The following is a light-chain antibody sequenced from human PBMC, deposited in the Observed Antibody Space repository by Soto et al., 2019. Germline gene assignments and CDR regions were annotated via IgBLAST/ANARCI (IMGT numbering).Light chain of an antibody. Sequence: QSVLTQPASVSGSPGQSITISCTGTSSDVGSYNLVSWYQQHPGKDPKLMIYEGSKRPSGVSNRFSGSKSGNTASLTISGLQAEDEADSYCCSYAGSSTFHVVFGGGTKLTVL. CDR2: EGS. V-gene: IGLV2-23*03. J-gene: IGLJ2*01. CDR3: CSYAGSSTFHVV. CDR1: SSDVGSYNL.